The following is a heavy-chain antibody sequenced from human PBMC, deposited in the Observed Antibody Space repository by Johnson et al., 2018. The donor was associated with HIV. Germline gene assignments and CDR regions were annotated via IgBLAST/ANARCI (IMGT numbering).Heavy chain of an antibody. J-gene: IGHJ3*02. CDR3: AREASGSLDAFDI. CDR2: ISYDGSNK. CDR1: GFSFSSYD. D-gene: IGHD1-26*01. V-gene: IGHV3-30*03. Sequence: QVQLVESGGGVVQPGRSLRLSCAASGFSFSSYDMHWVRQAPGKGLEWVAVISYDGSNKYYANSVKGRFTISRDNSKNTLYLQMGSLRAEDMAVYYCAREASGSLDAFDIWGQGTMVTVSS.